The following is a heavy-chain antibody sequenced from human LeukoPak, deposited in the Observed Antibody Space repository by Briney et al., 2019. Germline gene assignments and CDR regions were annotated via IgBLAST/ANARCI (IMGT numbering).Heavy chain of an antibody. CDR3: AREELKSAAAGTFDAFDI. Sequence: GGSLRLSCAASVFTFSSYSTNWVRQAPGKGLEWVSYISSSSSTIYYADSVKGRFTISRDNAKNSLYLQMNSLRAEDTAVYYCAREELKSAAAGTFDAFDIWGQGTMVTVSS. V-gene: IGHV3-48*01. J-gene: IGHJ3*02. CDR2: ISSSSSTI. CDR1: VFTFSSYS. D-gene: IGHD6-13*01.